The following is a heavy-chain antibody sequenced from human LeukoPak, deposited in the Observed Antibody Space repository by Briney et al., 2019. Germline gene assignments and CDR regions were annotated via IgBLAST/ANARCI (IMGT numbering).Heavy chain of an antibody. CDR2: INHSEST. J-gene: IGHJ6*03. D-gene: IGHD2-15*01. CDR1: GGSFSGYY. Sequence: SETLSLTCAVYGGSFSGYYWSWIRQPPGKGLEWIGEINHSESTNYNPSLKSRVTISVDTSKNQFSLKLSSVTAADTAVYYCARDRYCSGGSCYSDYYYYMDVWGKGATVTISS. V-gene: IGHV4-34*01. CDR3: ARDRYCSGGSCYSDYYYYMDV.